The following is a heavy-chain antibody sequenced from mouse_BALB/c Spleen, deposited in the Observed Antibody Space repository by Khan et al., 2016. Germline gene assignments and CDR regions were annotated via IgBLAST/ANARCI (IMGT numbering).Heavy chain of an antibody. CDR3: AREWDYYFDY. D-gene: IGHD4-1*01. CDR2: INTNTGET. Sequence: QSQLVQSGPELKKPGETVKISCKASGYTFTYHGVNWVKQAPGEGLKWMGWINTNTGETTYADDFKGRFAFSLATSVSTAFLLINNLKNEDMATYFCAREWDYYFDYWGQGTTLTVSS. V-gene: IGHV9-1*02. CDR1: GYTFTYHG. J-gene: IGHJ2*01.